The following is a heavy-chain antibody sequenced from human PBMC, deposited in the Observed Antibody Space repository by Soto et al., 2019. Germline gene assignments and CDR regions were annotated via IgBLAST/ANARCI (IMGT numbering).Heavy chain of an antibody. CDR3: ARGRYGDY. D-gene: IGHD1-1*01. Sequence: QVHLVQSGAEVKKPGASVKVSCKASGYTFTSYGITWVRQAPGQGLEWMGWISAHIGNTDYAQKLQGRVIVTRDTATSTAYMGLRSLISDDTAVYYCARGRYGDYWGEGARVTVSS. J-gene: IGHJ4*02. V-gene: IGHV1-18*01. CDR1: GYTFTSYG. CDR2: ISAHIGNT.